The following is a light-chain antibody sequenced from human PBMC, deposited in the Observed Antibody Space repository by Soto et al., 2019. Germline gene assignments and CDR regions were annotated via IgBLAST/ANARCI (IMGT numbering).Light chain of an antibody. Sequence: DIQMTQSPFTLSASVGDRVTIPCRASQTISSWLAWYQQIPGKAPKLLIYDASNLESGVPSRFSGSGSGTEFTLTISSLQPEDFAVYYCQQYNDSPTFGQGTKVDIK. CDR3: QQYNDSPT. CDR2: DAS. CDR1: QTISSW. V-gene: IGKV1-5*01. J-gene: IGKJ1*01.